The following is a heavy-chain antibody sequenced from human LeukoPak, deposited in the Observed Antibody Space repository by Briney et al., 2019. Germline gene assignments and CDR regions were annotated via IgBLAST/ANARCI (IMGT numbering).Heavy chain of an antibody. D-gene: IGHD2-8*01. CDR2: IYSGGST. CDR3: AGRDCTNGLCQFDY. Sequence: PGGSLRLSCAASGFTVSSNYMSWVRQAPGNGLEWVSVIYSGGSTYYADSVKGRFTISRDNAKHSLYLQMNSLRAEDTAIYYCAGRDCTNGLCQFDYWGQGTLVTVSS. V-gene: IGHV3-53*01. J-gene: IGHJ4*02. CDR1: GFTVSSNY.